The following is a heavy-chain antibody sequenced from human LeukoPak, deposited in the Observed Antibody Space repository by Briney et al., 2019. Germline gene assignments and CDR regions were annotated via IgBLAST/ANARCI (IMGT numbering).Heavy chain of an antibody. D-gene: IGHD3-10*01. CDR1: GFTLSTYW. CDR3: AKYDGSGSYNDY. J-gene: IGHJ4*02. V-gene: IGHV3-7*01. Sequence: GGSLRLSCAASGFTLSTYWMSWVRQAPGKGLEWVANINEDGSEKHYVDSVKGRFTISRDNAKNSLDLQMNSLRTEDTAVYYCAKYDGSGSYNDYWGQGTLVTVSS. CDR2: INEDGSEK.